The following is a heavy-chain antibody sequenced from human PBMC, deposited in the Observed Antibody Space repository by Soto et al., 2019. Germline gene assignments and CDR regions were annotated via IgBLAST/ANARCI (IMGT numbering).Heavy chain of an antibody. Sequence: SETLSLTCTVSGGSINSYYWSWIRQPAGKGLEWIGSIYTSGSTNYNPSLKSPVTMSVDTAKNRFSLKLNSVTAPDTAVYYCVGGIYSKVRANIWFDPCGQGPLVTVS. CDR3: VGGIYSKVRANIWFDP. J-gene: IGHJ5*02. CDR1: GGSINSYY. D-gene: IGHD1-26*01. V-gene: IGHV4-4*07. CDR2: IYTSGST.